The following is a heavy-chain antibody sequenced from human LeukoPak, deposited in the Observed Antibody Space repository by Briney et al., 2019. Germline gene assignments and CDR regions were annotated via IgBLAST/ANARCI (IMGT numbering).Heavy chain of an antibody. D-gene: IGHD3-16*01. V-gene: IGHV3-9*01. Sequence: GRSLRLSCAASGFTFDDYAMHWVRQAPGKGLEWVSGISWNSGSIGYADSVKGRFTISRDNAKNSPYLQMNSLRAEDTALYYCAKSSLSAYYGGDYFDYWGQGSLVTVSS. J-gene: IGHJ4*02. CDR2: ISWNSGSI. CDR1: GFTFDDYA. CDR3: AKSSLSAYYGGDYFDY.